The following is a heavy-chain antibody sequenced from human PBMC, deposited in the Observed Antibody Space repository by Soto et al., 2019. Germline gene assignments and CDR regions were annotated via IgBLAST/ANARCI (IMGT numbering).Heavy chain of an antibody. CDR2: ISAYNGDT. Sequence: ASVKVSCKASGYTFTSYGISWVRQAPGQGLEWMGWISAYNGDTNYAQKFQGRVTMTTDTSTSTAYMELRSLRYDDTAVYYCARADYDYIWGTYHYTYFDYCGQGTPVTVSS. CDR1: GYTFTSYG. CDR3: ARADYDYIWGTYHYTYFDY. J-gene: IGHJ4*02. D-gene: IGHD3-16*02. V-gene: IGHV1-18*01.